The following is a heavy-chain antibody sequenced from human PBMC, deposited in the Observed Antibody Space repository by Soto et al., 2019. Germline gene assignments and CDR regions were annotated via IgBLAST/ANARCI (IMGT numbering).Heavy chain of an antibody. CDR3: ARSQNGWCSVWFDP. CDR2: IIPIFGTA. Sequence: QVQLVQSGAEVKKPGSSVKVSCKASGGTFSSYAISWVRQAPGQGLEWMGGIIPIFGTANYAQKFPGRVTITADEATSTAYAELSVLRSEDTAVYYCARSQNGWCSVWFDPWGQGTLVTVSS. J-gene: IGHJ5*02. D-gene: IGHD6-19*01. CDR1: GGTFSSYA. V-gene: IGHV1-69*01.